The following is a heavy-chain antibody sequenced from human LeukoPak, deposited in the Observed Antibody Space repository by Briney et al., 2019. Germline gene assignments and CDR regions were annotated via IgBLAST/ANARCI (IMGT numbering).Heavy chain of an antibody. CDR2: VSSDGGTT. CDR1: GFTFSGYI. CDR3: ARDLEYGYVDY. J-gene: IGHJ4*02. V-gene: IGHV3-64*01. Sequence: GGSLRLSCAASGFTFSGYIMHWVRQAPGKGLEYVSVVSSDGGTTYYANSVKGRFIISRDNSKNTLFLQMGSLRPEDMAVYYCARDLEYGYVDYWGQGTLVTVSS. D-gene: IGHD6-6*01.